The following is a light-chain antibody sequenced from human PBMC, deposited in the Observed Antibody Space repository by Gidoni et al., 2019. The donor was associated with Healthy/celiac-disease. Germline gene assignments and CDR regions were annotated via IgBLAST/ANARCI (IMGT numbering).Light chain of an antibody. CDR1: NIGSKN. Sequence: SYELPQPLSVSVALGQTARIPWGGNNIGSKNVHWSQQKPGQAPVLVIYRDSNRPSGIPERFSGSNSGNTATLTISRAQAGDEADYYCQVWDSSIWVFGGGTKLTVL. V-gene: IGLV3-9*01. CDR2: RDS. J-gene: IGLJ3*02. CDR3: QVWDSSIWV.